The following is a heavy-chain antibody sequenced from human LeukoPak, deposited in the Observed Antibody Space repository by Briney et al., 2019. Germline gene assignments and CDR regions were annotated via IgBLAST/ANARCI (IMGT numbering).Heavy chain of an antibody. CDR1: GFTFSDYY. CDR3: ARDGPGSGSNPFDY. Sequence: GGSLRLSCAASGFTFSDYYMSWIRQAPGKGLEWVSYISSSNRYTNYADSVKGRFTISRDNAKNSLYLQMNSLRAEDTAVYYCARDGPGSGSNPFDYWGQGTLVTVSS. V-gene: IGHV3-11*06. CDR2: ISSSNRYT. J-gene: IGHJ4*02. D-gene: IGHD3-10*01.